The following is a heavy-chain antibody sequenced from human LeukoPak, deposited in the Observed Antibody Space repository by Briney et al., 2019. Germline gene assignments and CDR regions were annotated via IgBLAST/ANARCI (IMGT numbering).Heavy chain of an antibody. CDR3: AKVSRGSGRGY. D-gene: IGHD3-10*01. Sequence: GGPLRLSCAASGFTLDDYAMHWVRQAPGKGLEWVSGISWNSGAIGYTDSVKGRFIISRDNAKNSLYLQMNSLRAEDTAVYYCAKVSRGSGRGYWGQGTLVTVSS. CDR2: ISWNSGAI. CDR1: GFTLDDYA. J-gene: IGHJ4*02. V-gene: IGHV3-9*01.